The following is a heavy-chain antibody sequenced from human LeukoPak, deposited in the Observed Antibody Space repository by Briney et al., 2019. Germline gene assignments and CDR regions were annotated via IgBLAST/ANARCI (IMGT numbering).Heavy chain of an antibody. V-gene: IGHV4-39*01. Sequence: SETLPLTCTVSGGSVSSSSYYWGWIRQPPGKGLEWIGTIYYSGTTYYNPSLKSRVTISLDTSENQFSLKLSSVTATDTALFYCARLPTSAYFHYWGQGILVTVSS. D-gene: IGHD2-15*01. CDR3: ARLPTSAYFHY. J-gene: IGHJ4*02. CDR1: GGSVSSSSYY. CDR2: IYYSGTT.